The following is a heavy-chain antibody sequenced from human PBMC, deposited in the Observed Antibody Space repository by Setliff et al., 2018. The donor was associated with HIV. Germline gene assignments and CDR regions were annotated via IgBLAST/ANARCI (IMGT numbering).Heavy chain of an antibody. V-gene: IGHV3-48*03. Sequence: GVLRLSCAASGFTFSIYEMNWVRQAPGKGLEWVSYMTASGSTIYYADSVKGRFTVSRDNAKNSLYLQMNSLRAEDTAIYYCARDDPAGGIDYWGQGTLVTVSS. D-gene: IGHD1-26*01. CDR3: ARDDPAGGIDY. J-gene: IGHJ4*02. CDR1: GFTFSIYE. CDR2: MTASGSTI.